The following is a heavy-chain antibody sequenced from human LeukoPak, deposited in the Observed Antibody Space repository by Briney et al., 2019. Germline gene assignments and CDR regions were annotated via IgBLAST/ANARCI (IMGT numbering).Heavy chain of an antibody. CDR3: ARILGYCSSTSCYGGVYYGMDV. CDR1: GYTFTSCY. CDR2: INPSGGST. D-gene: IGHD2-2*01. Sequence: ASVTVSCKASGYTFTSCYMHWVRQAPGQGLEWMGIINPSGGSTSYAQKFQGRVTMTRDTSTSTVYMELSSLRSEDTAVYYCARILGYCSSTSCYGGVYYGMDVWGKGTTVTVSS. V-gene: IGHV1-46*01. J-gene: IGHJ6*04.